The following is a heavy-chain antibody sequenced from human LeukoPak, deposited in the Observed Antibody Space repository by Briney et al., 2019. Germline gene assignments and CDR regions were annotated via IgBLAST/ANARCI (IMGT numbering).Heavy chain of an antibody. CDR2: ISPTYDI. Sequence: GGSLRLSCAASGFIFSSFAMNWVRQAPGKGLEWVSYISPTYDIYYSDSVRGRFTISRDNSKNTLYLQMNSLRAEDTAVYYCAKVSGEGIIPTSRQYFQHWGQGTLVTVSS. J-gene: IGHJ1*01. D-gene: IGHD3-16*02. CDR1: GFIFSSFA. CDR3: AKVSGEGIIPTSRQYFQH. V-gene: IGHV3-48*01.